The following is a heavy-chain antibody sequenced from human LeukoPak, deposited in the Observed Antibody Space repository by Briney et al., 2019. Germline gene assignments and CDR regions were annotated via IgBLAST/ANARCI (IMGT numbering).Heavy chain of an antibody. J-gene: IGHJ4*02. CDR1: GESFRGFY. Sequence: SETLSLTCAVYGESFRGFYWSWIRQSPGKGLGWIGEIDHSGATTYTPSLKSRVTISVDTSKNQFSLKLSSVTAADTAVYYCARESHTVTSFDYWGQETLVTVSS. D-gene: IGHD4-17*01. V-gene: IGHV4-34*01. CDR3: ARESHTVTSFDY. CDR2: IDHSGAT.